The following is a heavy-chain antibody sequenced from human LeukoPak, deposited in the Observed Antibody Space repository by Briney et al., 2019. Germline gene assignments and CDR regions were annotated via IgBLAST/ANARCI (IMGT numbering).Heavy chain of an antibody. Sequence: GESLKISCKGSGYSLTNYWIAWVRQMPGKGLEWMGSIYPGDSDTRYSPSFQGQVTISVDKSISTAYLQWTGLKASDTAMYYCARLLSSGSYSMDYWGQGTLVTVSS. CDR3: ARLLSSGSYSMDY. J-gene: IGHJ4*02. CDR2: IYPGDSDT. V-gene: IGHV5-51*01. D-gene: IGHD3-10*01. CDR1: GYSLTNYW.